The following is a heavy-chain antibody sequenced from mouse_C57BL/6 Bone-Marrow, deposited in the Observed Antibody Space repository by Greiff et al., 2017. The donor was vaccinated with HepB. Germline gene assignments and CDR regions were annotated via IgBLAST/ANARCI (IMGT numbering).Heavy chain of an antibody. V-gene: IGHV1-63*01. CDR3: ARYDGYHGGWFAY. CDR2: IYPGGGYT. CDR1: GYTFTNYW. J-gene: IGHJ3*01. Sequence: VKLLESGAELVRPGTSVKMSCKASGYTFTNYWIGWAKQRPGHGLEWIGDIYPGGGYTNYNEKFKGKATLTADKSSSTAYMQFSSLTSEDSAIYYCARYDGYHGGWFAYWGQGTLVTVSA. D-gene: IGHD2-3*01.